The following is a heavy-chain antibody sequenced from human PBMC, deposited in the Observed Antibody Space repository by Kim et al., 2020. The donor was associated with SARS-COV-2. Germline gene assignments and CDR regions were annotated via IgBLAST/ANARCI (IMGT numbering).Heavy chain of an antibody. V-gene: IGHV3-43*01. Sequence: RFTISRDNSKNSLYLQMNSLRTEDTALYYCAKDIAVVVPAAMSYYYGMDVWGQGTTVTVSS. CDR3: AKDIAVVVPAAMSYYYGMDV. D-gene: IGHD2-2*01. J-gene: IGHJ6*02.